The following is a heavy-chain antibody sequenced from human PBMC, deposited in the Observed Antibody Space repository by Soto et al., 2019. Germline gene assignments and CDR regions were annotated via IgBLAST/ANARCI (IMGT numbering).Heavy chain of an antibody. Sequence: GSLSLSCAASGFTFSDHYMDWVRQAPGKGLEWVGRTRNKANSYTTEYAASVKGRFTISRDDSKNSLYLQMNSLKTEDTAVYYCARDFYDSSGYYHDAFDIWGQGTMVTVSS. J-gene: IGHJ3*02. CDR3: ARDFYDSSGYYHDAFDI. CDR1: GFTFSDHY. CDR2: TRNKANSYTT. D-gene: IGHD3-22*01. V-gene: IGHV3-72*01.